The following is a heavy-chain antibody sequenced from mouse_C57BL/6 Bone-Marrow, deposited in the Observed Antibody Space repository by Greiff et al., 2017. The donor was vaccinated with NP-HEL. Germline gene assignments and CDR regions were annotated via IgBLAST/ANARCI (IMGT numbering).Heavy chain of an antibody. CDR1: GFTFSDYY. D-gene: IGHD2-4*01. V-gene: IGHV5-16*01. CDR2: INYDGSST. CDR3: AREGGLRRRTYAMDY. Sequence: DVHLVEYEGGLVQPGSSMKLSCTASGFTFSDYYMAWVRQVPEKGLEWVANINYDGSSTYYLDSLKSRFIISRDNAKNILYLQMSSLKSEDTATYYCAREGGLRRRTYAMDYWGQGTSVTVSS. J-gene: IGHJ4*01.